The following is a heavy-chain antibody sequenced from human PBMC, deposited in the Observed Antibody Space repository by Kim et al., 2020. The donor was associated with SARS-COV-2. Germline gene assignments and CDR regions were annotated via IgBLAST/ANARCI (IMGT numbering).Heavy chain of an antibody. J-gene: IGHJ4*02. D-gene: IGHD2-15*01. V-gene: IGHV4-31*02. Sequence: NPSLQSRVPISVDTSKNQFALKLSSVTAADTAVYYCARDPPYCSGGSCSGWGQGTLVTVSS. CDR3: ARDPPYCSGGSCSG.